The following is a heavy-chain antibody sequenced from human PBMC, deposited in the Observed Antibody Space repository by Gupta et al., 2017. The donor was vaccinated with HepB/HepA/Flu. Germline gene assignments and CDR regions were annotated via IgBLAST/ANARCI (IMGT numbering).Heavy chain of an antibody. CDR1: GFTFDDYA. D-gene: IGHD3-3*01. J-gene: IGHJ4*02. V-gene: IGHV3-9*01. CDR3: AKAPYYDFWSGYYFDY. Sequence: EVQLVESGGGLVQPGRSLRLSCAASGFTFDDYAMHWVRHAPGKGLGWVSGISWNSGSIGYADSVKGRFTISRDNAKNSLYLQMNSLRAEDTALYYCAKAPYYDFWSGYYFDYWGQGTLVTVSS. CDR2: ISWNSGSI.